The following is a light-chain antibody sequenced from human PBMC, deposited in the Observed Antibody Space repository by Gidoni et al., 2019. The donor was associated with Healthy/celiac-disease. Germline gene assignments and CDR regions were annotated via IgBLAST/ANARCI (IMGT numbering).Light chain of an antibody. J-gene: IGKJ4*01. V-gene: IGKV4-1*01. CDR1: QSVLYSSNNKNY. CDR3: QQYYSTLALT. CDR2: WAS. Sequence: DSGMTQSPDSLAVSLGERATINCKSSQSVLYSSNNKNYLAWYQQKPGQPPKLLIYWASTRESCVPDRFSGSGSGTDFTLTISSLQAEDVAVYYCQQYYSTLALTFGGGTKVEIK.